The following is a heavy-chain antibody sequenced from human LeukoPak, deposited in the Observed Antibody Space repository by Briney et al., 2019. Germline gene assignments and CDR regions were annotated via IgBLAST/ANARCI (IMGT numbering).Heavy chain of an antibody. Sequence: SETLSLTCAVYGGSLSGYYWSWIRQPPGKGLEWIGEINYSGSTNYNPSLKSRVTISVDTSKYQFSLKLWSVTAVDTAVYYCARGGGSLRRPGYYGMDVWGQGTTVTVAS. V-gene: IGHV4-34*01. CDR3: ARGGGSLRRPGYYGMDV. D-gene: IGHD1-26*01. J-gene: IGHJ6*02. CDR1: GGSLSGYY. CDR2: INYSGST.